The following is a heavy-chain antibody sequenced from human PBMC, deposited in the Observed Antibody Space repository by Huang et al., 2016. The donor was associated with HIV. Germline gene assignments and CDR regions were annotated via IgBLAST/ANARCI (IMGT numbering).Heavy chain of an antibody. D-gene: IGHD3-10*01. V-gene: IGHV4-34*02. Sequence: QVHLQQWGAGLLKSAETLSITCAVYGGSLSGYSWSWLRQTPGKGLEWIGEINHLGSPNYNPSLKSRVSISMDGSKKQFSLKLRSISDADTAVYFCARDATKNPRGWFDPWGQGTLVTVSS. CDR2: INHLGSP. J-gene: IGHJ5*02. CDR1: GGSLSGYS. CDR3: ARDATKNPRGWFDP.